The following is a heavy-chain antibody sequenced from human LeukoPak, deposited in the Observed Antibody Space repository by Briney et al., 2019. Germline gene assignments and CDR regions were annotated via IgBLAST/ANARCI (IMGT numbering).Heavy chain of an antibody. J-gene: IGHJ4*02. CDR2: INPNSGGT. CDR3: ARDYGSGSYYTVGY. D-gene: IGHD3-10*01. Sequence: ASVKVSCKASGYTFTGYYMHWARQAPGQGLEWMGWINPNSGGTNYAQKFQGRVTMTRDTSISIAYTELSRLRSDDTAVYYCARDYGSGSYYTVGYWGQGTLVTVSS. CDR1: GYTFTGYY. V-gene: IGHV1-2*02.